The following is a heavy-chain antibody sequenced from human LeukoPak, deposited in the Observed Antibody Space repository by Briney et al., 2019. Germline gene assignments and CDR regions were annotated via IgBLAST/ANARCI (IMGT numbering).Heavy chain of an antibody. CDR3: VRRDGSVNYYLPN. J-gene: IGHJ4*02. D-gene: IGHD3-10*01. Sequence: GESLKICCKGSGYSFPSYWIGWVRQIPGKGLEWMGIIYPGDSDTRYSPSFQGQVTISADKSISTAYLQWSSLKASDTAMYYCVRRDGSVNYYLPNWGQGTLVTVSS. CDR1: GYSFPSYW. CDR2: IYPGDSDT. V-gene: IGHV5-51*01.